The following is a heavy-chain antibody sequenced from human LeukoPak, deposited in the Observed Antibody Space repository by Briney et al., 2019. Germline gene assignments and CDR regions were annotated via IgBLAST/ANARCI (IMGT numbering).Heavy chain of an antibody. CDR2: ISGSGGST. J-gene: IGHJ4*02. CDR1: GFTFSSYA. D-gene: IGHD6-19*01. V-gene: IGHV3-23*01. Sequence: GGSLRLSCAASGFTFSSYAMGWVRQAPGKGLEWVSAISGSGGSTYYADSLKGRFTISRDDYKNTVYLQMNSLRVEDTAIYYCAKIQWPNVDMFFDHWGQGSLVTVSS. CDR3: AKIQWPNVDMFFDH.